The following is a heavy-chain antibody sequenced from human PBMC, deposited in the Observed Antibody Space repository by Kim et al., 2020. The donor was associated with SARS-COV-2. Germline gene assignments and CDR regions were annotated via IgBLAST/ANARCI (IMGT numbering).Heavy chain of an antibody. Sequence: YAGSGKGRCTISRDNAKNSLYLQMNSRRAEDTVVYYCAKDTYKIVVGSDYWGQGTLVTVSS. J-gene: IGHJ4*02. V-gene: IGHV3-9*01. D-gene: IGHD3-22*01. CDR3: AKDTYKIVVGSDY.